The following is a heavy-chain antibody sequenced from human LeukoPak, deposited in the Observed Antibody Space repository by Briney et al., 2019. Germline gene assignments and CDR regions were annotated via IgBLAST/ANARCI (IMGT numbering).Heavy chain of an antibody. J-gene: IGHJ3*02. V-gene: IGHV4-31*03. Sequence: PSETLSLTCTVSGGSISSGGYYWSWIRQHPGKGLEWIGYIYYSGSTYYNPSLKSRVTISVDTSKNQFSLKLSSVTAADTAVYYCARDFYGSGNRGAFDIWGQGTMVTVSS. CDR3: ARDFYGSGNRGAFDI. CDR1: GGSISSGGYY. D-gene: IGHD3-10*01. CDR2: IYYSGST.